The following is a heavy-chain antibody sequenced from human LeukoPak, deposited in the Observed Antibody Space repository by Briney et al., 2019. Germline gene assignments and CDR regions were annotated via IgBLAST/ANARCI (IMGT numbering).Heavy chain of an antibody. CDR1: GFTFSSYS. V-gene: IGHV3-21*01. D-gene: IGHD6-6*01. CDR3: AREGSSSSAGDYFDY. CDR2: ISSSSSYI. J-gene: IGHJ4*02. Sequence: GGSLRLSCAASGFTFSSYSMNWVRQAPGKGLEWVSSISSSSSYIYYADSVKGRFTISRDNAKNSLYLQMNSLRAEDTAVYYCAREGSSSSAGDYFDYWGQGTLVTVSS.